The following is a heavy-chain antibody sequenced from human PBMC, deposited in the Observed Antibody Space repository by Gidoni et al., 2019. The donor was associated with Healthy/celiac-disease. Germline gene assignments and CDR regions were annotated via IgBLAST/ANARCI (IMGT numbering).Heavy chain of an antibody. CDR2: IYYSGST. D-gene: IGHD1-26*01. Sequence: QVQLQESGPGLVKPSETLSLTCTVAGGSISRYYWSWIRQPPGKGLEWIGYIYYSGSTNYNPSLKSRVTISVDTSKNQFSLKLSSVTAADTAVYYCARGSGGSYDYWGQGTLVTVSS. J-gene: IGHJ4*02. CDR3: ARGSGGSYDY. CDR1: GGSISRYY. V-gene: IGHV4-59*01.